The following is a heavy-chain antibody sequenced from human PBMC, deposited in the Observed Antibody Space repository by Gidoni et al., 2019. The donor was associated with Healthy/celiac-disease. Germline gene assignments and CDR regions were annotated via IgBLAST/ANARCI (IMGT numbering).Heavy chain of an antibody. CDR1: GGTFRSYA. V-gene: IGHV1-69*04. CDR3: ARDFTDLPRYNWNGTDAFDI. D-gene: IGHD1-1*01. Sequence: QVQLVQSGAEVKKPGSSVKVSCKASGGTFRSYAITRVRQAPGQGLEWMGRIIPILGIANYAQKFQGRVTITADKSTSTAYMELSSLRSEDTAVYYCARDFTDLPRYNWNGTDAFDIWGQGTMVTVSS. CDR2: IIPILGIA. J-gene: IGHJ3*02.